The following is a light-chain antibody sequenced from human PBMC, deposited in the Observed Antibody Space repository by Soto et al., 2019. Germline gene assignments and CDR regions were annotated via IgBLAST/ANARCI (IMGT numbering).Light chain of an antibody. J-gene: IGKJ2*01. CDR3: LRYGDSPPAYT. Sequence: EIVLTQSPGTVSLSPGERATLSCRASQSVSSRNLAWYRQKPGQAPSLLIFGASNRANGIPDRFSGSGSGTDFTLPISSLEPEDCAVYYCLRYGDSPPAYTFGQGTKLEIK. CDR1: QSVSSRN. CDR2: GAS. V-gene: IGKV3-20*01.